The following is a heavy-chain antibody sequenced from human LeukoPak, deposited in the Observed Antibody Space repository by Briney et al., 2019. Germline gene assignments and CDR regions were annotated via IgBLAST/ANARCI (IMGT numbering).Heavy chain of an antibody. CDR1: GFTFSSYA. CDR3: AREGYYYYYMDV. J-gene: IGHJ6*03. Sequence: GGSLRLSCAASGFTFSSYAMSWVRQAPGKGLEWVSAISSSSSTIYYADSVKGRFTTSRDNAKNSLYLQMNSLRAEDTAVCYCAREGYYYYYMDVWGKGTTVTVSS. V-gene: IGHV3-48*01. CDR2: ISSSSSTI.